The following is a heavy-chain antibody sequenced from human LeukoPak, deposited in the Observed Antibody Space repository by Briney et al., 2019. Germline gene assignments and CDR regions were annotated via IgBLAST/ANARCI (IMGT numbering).Heavy chain of an antibody. CDR2: FFTGGST. D-gene: IGHD6-19*01. J-gene: IGHJ6*02. Sequence: PSETLSLTCSVSGGSINTYYWSWIRQPAGKGLEWIGRFFTGGSTYYNPSLESRVTMSVDTSKNQFSLKLRSVTAADTAVYFCARGSGVAVGMDVWGQGTTVIVSS. V-gene: IGHV4-4*07. CDR1: GGSINTYY. CDR3: ARGSGVAVGMDV.